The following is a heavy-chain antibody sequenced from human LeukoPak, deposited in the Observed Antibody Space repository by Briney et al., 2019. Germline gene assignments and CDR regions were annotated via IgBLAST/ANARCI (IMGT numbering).Heavy chain of an antibody. CDR1: GFTFSNYS. CDR3: AKDALGGIQLWLGAFDI. CDR2: ISGRGGST. Sequence: AGGSLRLSCAASGFTFSNYSMNWVRQAPGKGLEWVSAISGRGGSTYYADSVKGRFTISRDNSKNTLYLQMNSLRAEDTAVYYCAKDALGGIQLWLGAFDIWGQGTMVTVSS. V-gene: IGHV3-23*01. D-gene: IGHD5-18*01. J-gene: IGHJ3*02.